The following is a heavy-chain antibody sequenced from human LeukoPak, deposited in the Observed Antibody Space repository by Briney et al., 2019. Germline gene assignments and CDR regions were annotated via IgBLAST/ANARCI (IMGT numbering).Heavy chain of an antibody. CDR1: GFTFSSYS. CDR2: ISSSSSTI. CDR3: ARVSGAYAGPKAFDI. D-gene: IGHD6-13*01. V-gene: IGHV3-48*04. Sequence: GGSLRLSCAASGFTFSSYSMNWVRQAPGKGLEWVSYISSSSSTIYYADSVKGRFTISRDNAKNSLYLQMNSLRAEDTAVYYCARVSGAYAGPKAFDIWGQGTMVTVSS. J-gene: IGHJ3*02.